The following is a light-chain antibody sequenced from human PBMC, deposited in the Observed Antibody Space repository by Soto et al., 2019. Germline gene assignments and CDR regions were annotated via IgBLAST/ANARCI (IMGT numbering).Light chain of an antibody. V-gene: IGKV1-5*03. CDR3: QQYNTYLWT. J-gene: IGKJ1*01. CDR2: KTS. Sequence: DIQMTQSPSALSASVGDRVTITCRASQSIGNNLAWYQQKPGKAPKVLIYKTSNLESGVPSRLTGSGSGTEFTLTISSLQPDDFATYYCQQYNTYLWTFGQGTKVEIK. CDR1: QSIGNN.